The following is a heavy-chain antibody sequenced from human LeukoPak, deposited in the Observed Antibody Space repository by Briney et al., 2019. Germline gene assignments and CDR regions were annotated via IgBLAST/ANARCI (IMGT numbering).Heavy chain of an antibody. Sequence: GGSLRLSCAASGFTVNSNYMSWVRQAPGKGLEWVGRIRKKANSYTTEYAASVKGRFTISRDDSKNSLYLQMNSLKTEDTAVYYCSRDGSGSSWSAFDIWGQGTRVTVSS. J-gene: IGHJ3*02. CDR2: IRKKANSYTT. V-gene: IGHV3-72*01. D-gene: IGHD6-13*01. CDR3: SRDGSGSSWSAFDI. CDR1: GFTVNSNY.